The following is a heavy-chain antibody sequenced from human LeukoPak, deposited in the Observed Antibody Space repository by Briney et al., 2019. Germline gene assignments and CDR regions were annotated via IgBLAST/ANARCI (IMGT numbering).Heavy chain of an antibody. CDR2: IKKDGSEK. CDR1: GFTFDDYT. J-gene: IGHJ4*02. V-gene: IGHV3-7*01. Sequence: GGSLRLSCAASGFTFDDYTMHWVRQAPGKGLEWVANIKKDGSEKYYVDSVKGRFTISRDNAKTSLYLQMNSLRAEDTALYYCARDLSGVTGYTYGRGIDYWGQGTLVTVSS. D-gene: IGHD5-18*01. CDR3: ARDLSGVTGYTYGRGIDY.